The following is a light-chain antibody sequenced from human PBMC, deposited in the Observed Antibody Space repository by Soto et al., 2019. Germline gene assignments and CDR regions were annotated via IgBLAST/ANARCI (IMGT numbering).Light chain of an antibody. CDR3: ETWDSNTRV. J-gene: IGLJ3*02. V-gene: IGLV4-60*02. CDR2: LEGSGSY. Sequence: QLVLTQSSSASASLGSSVKLTCILSSGHSSYIIAWHQQQPGKAPRYLMKLEGSGSYNKGSGVPDRFSGSSSGADRYLTISNLQFEDEADYYCETWDSNTRVFGGGTKLTVL. CDR1: SGHSSYI.